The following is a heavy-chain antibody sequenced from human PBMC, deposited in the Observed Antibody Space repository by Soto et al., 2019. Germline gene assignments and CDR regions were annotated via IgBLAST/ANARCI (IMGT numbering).Heavy chain of an antibody. D-gene: IGHD6-13*01. V-gene: IGHV3-30-3*01. CDR1: GFTFSTYA. J-gene: IGHJ4*02. Sequence: QVQLVESGGGVVQPGRSLRLSCAASGFTFSTYARNWVRQAPGKGLEWVAAISYDASNKYYAGSVKGRFTISRDNYKNTLYLQMNSLRTEDTAMYYCARWVYAFDYWGQGTLVTVS. CDR3: ARWVYAFDY. CDR2: ISYDASNK.